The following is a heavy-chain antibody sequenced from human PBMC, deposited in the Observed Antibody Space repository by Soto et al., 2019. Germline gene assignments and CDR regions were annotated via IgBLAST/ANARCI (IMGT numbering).Heavy chain of an antibody. CDR1: GGSISSGGYY. J-gene: IGHJ4*02. CDR2: IYYSGST. CDR3: ARDKEYFDY. Sequence: SETLSLTCTVSGGSISSGGYYWSWIRQHPGKGLEWIGYIYYSGSTHHNPSLNSRVTISVDTSKNQFSLELSSVTAADTAVYYCARDKEYFDYWGQGALVTVSS. V-gene: IGHV4-31*03.